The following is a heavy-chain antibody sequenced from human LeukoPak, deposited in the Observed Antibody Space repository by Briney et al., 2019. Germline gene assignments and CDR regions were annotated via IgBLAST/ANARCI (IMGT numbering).Heavy chain of an antibody. CDR2: IDQSGGRN. CDR1: GFTFSRFW. Sequence: GGSLRLSCAASGFTFSRFWMNWVRQVPGRGLEWVANIDQSGGRNNYVDSVKGRFTISRDNAKNSLFLEMSSLRADDTAVYFCARDVEGGTFDIWGQGTTVTVSS. D-gene: IGHD3-16*01. J-gene: IGHJ3*02. CDR3: ARDVEGGTFDI. V-gene: IGHV3-7*05.